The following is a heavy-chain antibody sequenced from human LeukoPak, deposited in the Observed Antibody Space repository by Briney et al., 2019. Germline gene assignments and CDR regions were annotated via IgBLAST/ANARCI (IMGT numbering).Heavy chain of an antibody. CDR3: ATVFGY. CDR1: GFTLSSDW. Sequence: GGSLRLSCAVSGFTLSSDWMHWVRQAPGRGLEWVSRMNQDGSDTSYADSVKGRFTISRDNAKNTVYLQMNSLRAEDSAVYYCATVFGYWGQGTLVTVSS. V-gene: IGHV3-74*01. CDR2: MNQDGSDT. J-gene: IGHJ4*02.